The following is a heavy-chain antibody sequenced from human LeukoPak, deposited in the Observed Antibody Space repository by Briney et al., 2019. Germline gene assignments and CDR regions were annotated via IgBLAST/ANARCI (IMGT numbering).Heavy chain of an antibody. D-gene: IGHD6-6*01. CDR1: GFTFSSYG. V-gene: IGHV3-33*01. CDR2: IWYDGSNK. Sequence: GRSLRLSCAASGFTFSSYGMHWVRQAPGKGLEWVAVIWYDGSNKYYADSVKGRFTISRDNSKNTLYLQMNSLRAEDTAVYYCARQRIAAPRSLLVSWFDPWAREPWSPSPQ. J-gene: IGHJ5*02. CDR3: ARQRIAAPRSLLVSWFDP.